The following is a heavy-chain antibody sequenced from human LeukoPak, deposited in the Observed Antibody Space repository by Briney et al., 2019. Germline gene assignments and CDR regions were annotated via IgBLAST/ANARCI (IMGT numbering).Heavy chain of an antibody. J-gene: IGHJ6*02. CDR3: ARRMRPYYYYGTDV. Sequence: SETLSLTCAVYGGSFSGYYWSWIRQPPGKGLEWIGEINHSGSTNYNPSLKSRVTISVDTSKNHFSLKLSSVTAADTAVYYCARRMRPYYYYGTDVWGQGTTVTVSS. V-gene: IGHV4-34*01. CDR2: INHSGST. D-gene: IGHD2-15*01. CDR1: GGSFSGYY.